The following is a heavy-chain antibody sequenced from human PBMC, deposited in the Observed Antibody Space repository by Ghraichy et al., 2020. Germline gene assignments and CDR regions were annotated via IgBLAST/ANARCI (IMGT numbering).Heavy chain of an antibody. V-gene: IGHV1-2*04. CDR1: GYTFTGYY. CDR3: ARGFYYYDSSGGGWFDP. CDR2: INPNSGGT. J-gene: IGHJ5*02. D-gene: IGHD3-22*01. Sequence: ASVKVSCKASGYTFTGYYMHWVRQAPGQGLEWMGWINPNSGGTNYAQKFQGWVTMTRDTSISTAYMELSRLRSDDTAVYYCARGFYYYDSSGGGWFDPWGQGTLVTVSS.